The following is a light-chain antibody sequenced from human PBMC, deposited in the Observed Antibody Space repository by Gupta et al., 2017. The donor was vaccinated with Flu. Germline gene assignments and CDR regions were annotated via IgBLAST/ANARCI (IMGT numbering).Light chain of an antibody. V-gene: IGKV1-39*01. CDR1: HNISSF. J-gene: IGKJ1*01. Sequence: DRVTLTCRAIHNISSFLYWYQHKPGKAPDLLIYAAANLQSGVPSRFTGRGSGTDFALTISSLHPQDFATYYCQHSYNTPPWTFGQGTKVEIK. CDR2: AAA. CDR3: QHSYNTPPWT.